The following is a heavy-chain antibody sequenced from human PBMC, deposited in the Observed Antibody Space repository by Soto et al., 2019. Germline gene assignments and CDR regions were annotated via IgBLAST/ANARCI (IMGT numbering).Heavy chain of an antibody. CDR3: ARMESFGSLNWFDP. CDR2: MNPGSGDT. J-gene: IGHJ5*02. Sequence: QVQLVQSGAEVKKPGASVKVSCKASGYTFTNNDVSWVRQATGQGHEWMGWMNPGSGDTGYAQKFQGRVTMTRDISIATAYMDLNSLTSEDTAIYYCARMESFGSLNWFDPWGQGTLVTVSS. D-gene: IGHD5-18*01. V-gene: IGHV1-8*02. CDR1: GYTFTNND.